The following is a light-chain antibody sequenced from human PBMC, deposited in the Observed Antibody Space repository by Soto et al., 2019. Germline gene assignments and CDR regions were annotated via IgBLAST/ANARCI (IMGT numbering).Light chain of an antibody. CDR1: QDIRDE. CDR2: SAS. V-gene: IGKV1-6*01. J-gene: IGKJ1*01. Sequence: AIQMTQSPSSLSASVGDRVIITCRASQDIRDELGWYQQIPGKAPKLLIYSASTLQSGVPSRFSGSGSGTDFTLTISSLQPEDFASYFCLQDYAYPWTFGQGTGVEI. CDR3: LQDYAYPWT.